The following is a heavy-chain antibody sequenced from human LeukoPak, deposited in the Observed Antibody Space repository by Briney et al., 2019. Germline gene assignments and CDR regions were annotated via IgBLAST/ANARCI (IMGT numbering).Heavy chain of an antibody. V-gene: IGHV3-23*01. CDR2: ISGSGGST. CDR1: GFTFSSYA. Sequence: GGSLRLSCAASGFTFSSYAMSWVRQAPGKGLEWVSAISGSGGSTYYADSVKGRLTISRDNSKNTLYLQMNSLRAEDTAVYYCAKGIQLWFSAFDIWGQGTIVTVSS. D-gene: IGHD5-18*01. CDR3: AKGIQLWFSAFDI. J-gene: IGHJ3*02.